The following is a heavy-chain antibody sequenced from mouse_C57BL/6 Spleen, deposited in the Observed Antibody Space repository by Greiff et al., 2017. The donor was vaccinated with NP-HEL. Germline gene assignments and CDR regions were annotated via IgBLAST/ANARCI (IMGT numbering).Heavy chain of an antibody. V-gene: IGHV1-15*01. D-gene: IGHD2-5*01. CDR3: TRNSNYFWFAY. J-gene: IGHJ3*01. CDR1: GYTFTDYE. Sequence: QVQLQQSGAELVRPGASVTLSCKASGYTFTDYEMHWVKQTPVHGLEWIGAIDPETGGTAYNQKFKGKAILTADKSSSTAYMELRSLTSEDSAVYYCTRNSNYFWFAYWGQGTLVTVSA. CDR2: IDPETGGT.